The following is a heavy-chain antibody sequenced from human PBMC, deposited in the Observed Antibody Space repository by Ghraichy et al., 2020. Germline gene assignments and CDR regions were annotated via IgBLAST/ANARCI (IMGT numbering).Heavy chain of an antibody. V-gene: IGHV3-7*03. CDR2: IKQDGSEK. CDR3: ARSVSRWLHPYYFDY. CDR1: GFTFSSYW. Sequence: GGSLRLSCAASGFTFSSYWMSWVRQAPGKGLEWVANIKQDGSEKYYVDSVKGRFTISRDNAKNSLYLQMNSLRAEDTAVYYCARSVSRWLHPYYFDYWGQGTLVTVSS. D-gene: IGHD5-24*01. J-gene: IGHJ4*02.